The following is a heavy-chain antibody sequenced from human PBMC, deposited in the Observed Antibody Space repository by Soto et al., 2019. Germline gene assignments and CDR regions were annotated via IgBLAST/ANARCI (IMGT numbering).Heavy chain of an antibody. CDR3: ARQNAGYCSSTSRYGESYYYYYMDV. D-gene: IGHD2-2*01. J-gene: IGHJ6*03. Sequence: SETLSLTCTVSGGSISSYYWSWIRQPPGKGLEWIGYIYYSGSTNYNPSLKSRVTISVDTSKNQFSLKLSSVTAAEPAAYYCARQNAGYCSSTSRYGESYYYYYMDVWGKGTTVTVSS. CDR2: IYYSGST. CDR1: GGSISSYY. V-gene: IGHV4-59*08.